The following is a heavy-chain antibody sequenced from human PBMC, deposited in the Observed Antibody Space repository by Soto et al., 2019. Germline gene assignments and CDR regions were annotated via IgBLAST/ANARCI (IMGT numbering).Heavy chain of an antibody. V-gene: IGHV1-69*13. CDR2: IIPIFGTA. D-gene: IGHD3-22*01. Sequence: SVKVSCKASGGTFSSYAISWVRQAPGQGLEWMGGIIPIFGTANYAQKFQGRVTITADESKSTAYMELSSLRSEDTAVYYCAGLTYYYDSSGYYCNYYGMDVWGQGTTVTVSS. J-gene: IGHJ6*02. CDR3: AGLTYYYDSSGYYCNYYGMDV. CDR1: GGTFSSYA.